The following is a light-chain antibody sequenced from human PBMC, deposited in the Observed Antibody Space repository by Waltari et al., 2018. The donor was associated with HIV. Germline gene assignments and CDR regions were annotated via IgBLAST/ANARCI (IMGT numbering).Light chain of an antibody. V-gene: IGLV2-8*01. J-gene: IGLJ1*01. CDR1: SSDVGAFKY. CDR2: DVT. CDR3: SSYAGSSMSYA. Sequence: QSALTQPPSASGSPGQSVTISCTGASSDVGAFKYVSWYQQHPGKAPKLLIYDVTKRPSGVPDRVSGSKSRITASLTVSGLQAEDEAQYYCSSYAGSSMSYAFGTGTKVTVL.